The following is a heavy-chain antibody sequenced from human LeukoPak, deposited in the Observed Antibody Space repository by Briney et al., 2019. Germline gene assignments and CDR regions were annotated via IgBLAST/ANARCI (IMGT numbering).Heavy chain of an antibody. D-gene: IGHD4-23*01. V-gene: IGHV5-51*01. CDR1: GYTFTTYW. Sequence: GESLQISCKGSGYTFTTYWIAWVRQKPGKGLEWMGIIYPDDSDTRYSPSFQGQVTISADKSIRTAYLQWSSLKASDTAMYYCARRQVMVVTPDDAFDIWGQGTMVTVSS. J-gene: IGHJ3*02. CDR3: ARRQVMVVTPDDAFDI. CDR2: IYPDDSDT.